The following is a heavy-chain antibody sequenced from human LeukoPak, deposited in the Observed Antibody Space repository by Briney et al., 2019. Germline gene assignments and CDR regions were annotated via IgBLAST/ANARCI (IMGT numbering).Heavy chain of an antibody. CDR2: TFYSRNV. Sequence: SETLSLTCTVSGVSITFYYWHWMRQPPGKGLEWIGHTFYSRNVKYNPSLESRVTISVDRSKNQISLNLNSVPAADTAVYYCAKGGPEASAGLSWFDPWGQGTLVTVSS. V-gene: IGHV4-59*01. CDR1: GVSITFYY. D-gene: IGHD1-14*01. J-gene: IGHJ5*02. CDR3: AKGGPEASAGLSWFDP.